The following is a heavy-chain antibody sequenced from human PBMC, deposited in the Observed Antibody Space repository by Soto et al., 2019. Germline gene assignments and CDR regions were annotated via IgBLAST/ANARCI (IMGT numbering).Heavy chain of an antibody. CDR2: ISGSGGST. J-gene: IGHJ4*02. CDR3: ARRSSGWYFDY. CDR1: GFTFSNYV. D-gene: IGHD6-19*01. V-gene: IGHV3-23*01. Sequence: EVQLLESGGGLVQPGGSLRLSCAAPGFTFSNYVMNWVRQAPGKGLEWVSVISGSGGSTYYADSVKGRFTISRDTSKNTLYLQMNSLRGEDTAVYYCARRSSGWYFDYWGQGTLVTVSS.